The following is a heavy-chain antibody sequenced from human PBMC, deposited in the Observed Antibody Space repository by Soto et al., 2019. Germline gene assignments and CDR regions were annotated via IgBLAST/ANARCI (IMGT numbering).Heavy chain of an antibody. V-gene: IGHV3-21*03. CDR3: ARDGIYSTGLYDFDL. Sequence: GGSRKLSGAAAGLSFLSHTMNWVRQAPGQGLEWVSSISGSGSNKYYADSVKGRFTISRDNAQNSLFLQMNSLGAEDTAVYYCARDGIYSTGLYDFDLWGQGTMVTVSS. CDR2: ISGSGSNK. J-gene: IGHJ4*02. D-gene: IGHD6-19*01. CDR1: GLSFLSHT.